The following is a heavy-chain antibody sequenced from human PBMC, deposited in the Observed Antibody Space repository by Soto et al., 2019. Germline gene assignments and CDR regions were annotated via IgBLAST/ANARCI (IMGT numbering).Heavy chain of an antibody. CDR3: ARALGPYYYDSSGYFDY. J-gene: IGHJ4*02. Sequence: ETLSLTCTVSGVSISSYYWSWIRQPPGKGLEWIGYIYYSGSTNYNPSLKSRVTISVDTSKNQFSLKLSSVTAADTAVYYCARALGPYYYDSSGYFDYWGQGTQVTVSS. CDR2: IYYSGST. V-gene: IGHV4-59*01. CDR1: GVSISSYY. D-gene: IGHD3-22*01.